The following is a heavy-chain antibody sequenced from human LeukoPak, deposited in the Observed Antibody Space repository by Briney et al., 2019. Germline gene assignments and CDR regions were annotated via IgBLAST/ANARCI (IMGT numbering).Heavy chain of an antibody. CDR3: ARDRAAAGTSFDY. Sequence: PGGSLRLSCAASGFIFSSYAMSWVRQAPGKGLEWVSAISGSGGSTYYADSVKGRFTISRDNAKNSLYLQMNSLRAEDTAVYYCARDRAAAGTSFDYWGQGTLVTVSS. D-gene: IGHD6-13*01. CDR2: ISGSGGST. J-gene: IGHJ4*02. V-gene: IGHV3-23*01. CDR1: GFIFSSYA.